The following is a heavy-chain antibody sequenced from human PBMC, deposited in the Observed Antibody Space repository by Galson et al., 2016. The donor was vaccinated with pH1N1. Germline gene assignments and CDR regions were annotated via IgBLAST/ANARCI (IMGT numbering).Heavy chain of an antibody. V-gene: IGHV1-69*05. CDR2: IIPIFGTA. CDR1: GGTFSSYT. D-gene: IGHD4-17*01. CDR3: ATAVTWYCDY. Sequence: SVKVSCKASGGTFSSYTINWVRQAPGQGLEWMGGIIPIFGTANYAQKFQGRVTITTDESASTVYMEVSSLRSEDTAVYYCATAVTWYCDYWGQGTVVTVFS. J-gene: IGHJ4*02.